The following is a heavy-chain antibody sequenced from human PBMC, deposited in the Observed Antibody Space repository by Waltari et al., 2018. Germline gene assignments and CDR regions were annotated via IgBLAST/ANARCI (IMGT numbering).Heavy chain of an antibody. Sequence: QVQLQQWGAGLLKPSETLSLTCAVYGGSFSGYSWSWIRQPPGKGLEWIGEINHSGSTNYNPSLKSRVTISVDTSKNQFSLKLSSVTAADTAVYYCARGRGLLPPRGAFDIWGQGTMVTVSS. D-gene: IGHD3-22*01. CDR2: INHSGST. V-gene: IGHV4-34*01. CDR1: GGSFSGYS. CDR3: ARGRGLLPPRGAFDI. J-gene: IGHJ3*02.